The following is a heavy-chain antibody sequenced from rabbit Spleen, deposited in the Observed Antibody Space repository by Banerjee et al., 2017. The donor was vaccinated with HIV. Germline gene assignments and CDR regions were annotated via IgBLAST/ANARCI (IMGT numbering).Heavy chain of an antibody. CDR2: IYPGFGIR. CDR1: GIDFSSYG. V-gene: IGHV1S47*01. J-gene: IGHJ4*01. CDR3: TRNFDL. Sequence: ELVESGGGLVQPGESLKLSCKASGIDFSSYGISWVRQAPGKGPEWIAYIYPGFGIRNYANSVKGRFTISSDNAQNTVFLQMTSLTAADTATYFCTRNFDLWGPGTLVTVS.